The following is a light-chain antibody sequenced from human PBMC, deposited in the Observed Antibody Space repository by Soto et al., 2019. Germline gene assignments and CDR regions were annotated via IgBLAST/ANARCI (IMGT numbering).Light chain of an antibody. CDR1: QSVSSSY. J-gene: IGKJ1*01. V-gene: IGKV3-20*01. Sequence: EIVLTQSPGTLSLSPGERATLSCRASQSVSSSYLAWYKQKPGQAPRLLIYGASSRATGIPDRFSGSGSGTDFTLTISRLEPEDFAVYYCQQYGRSPTWTFGQGTKVDIK. CDR2: GAS. CDR3: QQYGRSPTWT.